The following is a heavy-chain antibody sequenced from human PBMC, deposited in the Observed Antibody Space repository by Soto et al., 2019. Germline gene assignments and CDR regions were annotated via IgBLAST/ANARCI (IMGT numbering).Heavy chain of an antibody. CDR1: GGTFSSYA. Sequence: QVQLVQSGAEVKKPGSSVKVSCKASGGTFSSYAISWVRQAPGQGLEWMGGIIPIFGTANYAQKFQGRVTITADESTSTADMGLSSLRSEDTAVYYCTRTGDFWGGYRPSYYYYGMDVWGQGTTVTVSS. J-gene: IGHJ6*01. D-gene: IGHD3-3*01. CDR2: IIPIFGTA. V-gene: IGHV1-69*01. CDR3: TRTGDFWGGYRPSYYYYGMDV.